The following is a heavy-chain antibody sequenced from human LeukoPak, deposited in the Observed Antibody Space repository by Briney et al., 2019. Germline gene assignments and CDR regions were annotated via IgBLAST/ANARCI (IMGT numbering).Heavy chain of an antibody. Sequence: SVKVSCKTSGDTFNSYGISWVRQAPGQGLEWMGGIIPISGAPEYAQKFQGRVTIITDESTSTAYMELSSLTSDDTAVYYCARPNHYDFWSGFDYWGQGTLVTVSS. D-gene: IGHD3-3*01. J-gene: IGHJ4*02. V-gene: IGHV1-69*05. CDR2: IIPISGAP. CDR3: ARPNHYDFWSGFDY. CDR1: GDTFNSYG.